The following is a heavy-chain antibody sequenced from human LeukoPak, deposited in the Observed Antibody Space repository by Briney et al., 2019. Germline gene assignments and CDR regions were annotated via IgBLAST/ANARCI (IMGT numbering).Heavy chain of an antibody. CDR1: GGAISSSGYY. CDR2: IYYSGST. J-gene: IGHJ5*02. V-gene: IGHV4-61*08. Sequence: SETLSLTCTVSGGAISSSGYYWSWIRQPRGKGLEWIGYIYYSGSTNYNPSLKSRVTISVDTSKNQFSLKLSSVTAADTAVYYCARGRGGSTRWLRGWFDPWGQGTLVTVSS. D-gene: IGHD3-10*01. CDR3: ARGRGGSTRWLRGWFDP.